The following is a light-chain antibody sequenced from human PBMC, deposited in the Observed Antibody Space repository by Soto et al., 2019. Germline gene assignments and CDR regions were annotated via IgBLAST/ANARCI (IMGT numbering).Light chain of an antibody. CDR1: SSDVGGYNY. J-gene: IGLJ3*02. V-gene: IGLV2-14*01. CDR3: SSYTTSTTLVV. CDR2: EVS. Sequence: QSALTQPASVSGSPGQSITISCTGTSSDVGGYNYVSWYQHHPGKAPKVLIYEVSHRPSGVSDRFSGSKSGNTASLTISGLQAEDEADYYCSSYTTSTTLVVFGGGTTLTVL.